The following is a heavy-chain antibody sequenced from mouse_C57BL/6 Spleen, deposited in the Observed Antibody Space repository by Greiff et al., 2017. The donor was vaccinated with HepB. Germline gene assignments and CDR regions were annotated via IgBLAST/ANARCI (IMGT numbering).Heavy chain of an antibody. D-gene: IGHD1-1*01. V-gene: IGHV1-15*01. J-gene: IGHJ2*01. Sequence: VQLQQSGAELVRPGASVTLSCKASGYTFTDYEMHWVKQTPVHGLEWIGAIDPETGGTAYNQKFKGKAILTADKSSSTAYMELRSLTSEDSAVYYCTREHYYGSSYVFDYWGQGTTLTVSS. CDR2: IDPETGGT. CDR1: GYTFTDYE. CDR3: TREHYYGSSYVFDY.